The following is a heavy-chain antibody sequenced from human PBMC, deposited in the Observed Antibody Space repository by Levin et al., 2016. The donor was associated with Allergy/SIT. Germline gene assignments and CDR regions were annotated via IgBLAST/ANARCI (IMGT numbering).Heavy chain of an antibody. D-gene: IGHD6-19*01. J-gene: IGHJ4*02. V-gene: IGHV1-69*02. CDR2: IIPILGIA. CDR1: GGTFSSYT. CDR3: ARIIAVAGTEPLDY. Sequence: SVKVSCKASGGTFSSYTISWVRQAPGQGLEWMGRIIPILGIANYAQKFQGRVTITADKSTSTAYMELSSLRSEDTAVYYCARIIAVAGTEPLDYWGQGTLVTVSS.